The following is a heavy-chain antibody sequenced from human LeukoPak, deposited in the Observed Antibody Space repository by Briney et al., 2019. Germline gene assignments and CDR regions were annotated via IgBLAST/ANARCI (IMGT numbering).Heavy chain of an antibody. CDR2: VDPEDGET. Sequence: ASVKVSCKVSGYTFTDYYMHWVQQAPGKGLEWMGLVDPEDGETIYAEKFQGRVTITADTSTDTAYMELSSLRSGDTAVYYCAIGTNFDYWGQGTLVTVSS. J-gene: IGHJ4*02. CDR1: GYTFTDYY. V-gene: IGHV1-69-2*01. CDR3: AIGTNFDY.